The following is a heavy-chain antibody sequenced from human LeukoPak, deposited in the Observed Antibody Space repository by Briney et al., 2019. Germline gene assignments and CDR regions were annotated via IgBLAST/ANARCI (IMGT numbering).Heavy chain of an antibody. J-gene: IGHJ4*02. Sequence: GRSLRLSCAASGFTFSSYSMDWVRQPPGKWLELDSSISSSSSYIYYADSVKGRFTISRDNAKNSLYLQINSNRDEDTAVYYCARVDYEGYDYWGQGTLVTVCS. D-gene: IGHD3-22*01. CDR1: GFTFSSYS. CDR2: ISSSSSYI. CDR3: ARVDYEGYDY. V-gene: IGHV3-21*01.